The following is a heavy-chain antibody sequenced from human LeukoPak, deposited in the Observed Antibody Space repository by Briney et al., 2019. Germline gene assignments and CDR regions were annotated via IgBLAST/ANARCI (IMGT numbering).Heavy chain of an antibody. J-gene: IGHJ4*02. D-gene: IGHD3-22*01. V-gene: IGHV3-30*04. CDR1: GFTFSTYG. Sequence: PGKSLRLSCAASGFTFSTYGLDWVPQAPGKGRYWVAHLSYIGVKKQYADSVKGRFTIYRDNSKNTLHLQMSGLTVEDTALYYCARVRGNYYDNSGFPGDWGQGTLVTVSS. CDR3: ARVRGNYYDNSGFPGD. CDR2: LSYIGVKK.